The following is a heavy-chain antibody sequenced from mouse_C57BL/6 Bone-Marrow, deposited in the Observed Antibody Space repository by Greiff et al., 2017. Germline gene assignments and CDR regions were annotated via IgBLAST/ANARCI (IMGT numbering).Heavy chain of an antibody. CDR3: ARNRAGSSYWYFDV. J-gene: IGHJ1*03. CDR1: GYTFTSYG. Sequence: QVQLQQSGAELARPGASVKLSCKASGYTFTSYGISWVKQRTGQGLEWIGEIYPRSGNPYSNEKFKGKATLTADKSSSTAYMELRSLTSEDSAVXFCARNRAGSSYWYFDVWGTGTTVTVSS. D-gene: IGHD1-1*01. CDR2: IYPRSGNP. V-gene: IGHV1-81*01.